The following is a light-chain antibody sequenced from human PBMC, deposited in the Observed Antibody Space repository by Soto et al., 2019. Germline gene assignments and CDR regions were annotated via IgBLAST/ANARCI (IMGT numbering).Light chain of an antibody. V-gene: IGKV1-33*01. J-gene: IGKJ2*01. CDR1: QDISNY. Sequence: DIQMTQSPSSLSASVGDRVTITCQASQDISNYLNWYQQKPGKATKLLIYDASNLEKGVPSRFSGSGSGTDFTFTISSLQPEDIATYDCQQYDNLPPYSFGQGTMLEIK. CDR3: QQYDNLPPYS. CDR2: DAS.